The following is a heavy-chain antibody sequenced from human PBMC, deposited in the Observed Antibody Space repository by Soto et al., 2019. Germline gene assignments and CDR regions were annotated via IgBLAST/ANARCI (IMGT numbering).Heavy chain of an antibody. CDR1: GGYIRSLNW. V-gene: IGHV4-4*02. Sequence: PSETLSLTCAVSGGYIRSLNWWSCDRQSPGKGLEWIGEIYHSGSTNYNPSLKSRVTISVDKSKNQFSLKLSSVTAADTAVYYCATMGTPLPGLYYFDYSGQGTPVTVS. CDR3: ATMGTPLPGLYYFDY. D-gene: IGHD1-7*01. J-gene: IGHJ4*02. CDR2: IYHSGST.